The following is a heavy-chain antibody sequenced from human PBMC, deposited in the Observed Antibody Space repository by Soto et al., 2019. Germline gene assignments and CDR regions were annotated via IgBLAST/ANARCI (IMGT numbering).Heavy chain of an antibody. CDR2: ISPYNGNT. CDR3: ARALYSSSSRFWFDP. CDR1: GYTFTSYG. V-gene: IGHV1-18*04. J-gene: IGHJ5*02. Sequence: QVQLAQSGAEVKKPGASVKVSCKASGYTFTSYGISWVRQAPGQGLEWMGWISPYNGNTNYAQKLQCRVTMTTDTPTRTAYMELRSLRSDDTAVYYCARALYSSSSRFWFDPWGQGTLVTVSS. D-gene: IGHD6-6*01.